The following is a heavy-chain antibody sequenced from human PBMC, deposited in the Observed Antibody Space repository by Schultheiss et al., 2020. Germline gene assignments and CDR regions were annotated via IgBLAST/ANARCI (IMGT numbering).Heavy chain of an antibody. J-gene: IGHJ4*02. Sequence: SETLSLTCTVSVGSISSSSYYWGWIRQPPGKGLEWIGSIYYIGSTYYNPSLKSRVTISVDTSKNQFSLKLSSVTAADTAVYYCASSTRYCSGGSCYFFDYWGQGTMVTVAS. D-gene: IGHD2-15*01. CDR2: IYYIGST. CDR1: VGSISSSSYY. V-gene: IGHV4-39*01. CDR3: ASSTRYCSGGSCYFFDY.